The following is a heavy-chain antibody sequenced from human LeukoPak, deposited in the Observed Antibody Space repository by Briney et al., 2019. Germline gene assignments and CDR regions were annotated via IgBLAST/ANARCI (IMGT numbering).Heavy chain of an antibody. CDR3: ARPMYSSSWYTYYFDY. D-gene: IGHD6-13*01. CDR1: GYTFTSYA. J-gene: IGHJ4*02. V-gene: IGHV1-3*01. Sequence: ASVTVSCKASGYTFTSYAMHWVRQAPGQRLEWMGWINAGNGNTKYSQKFQGRVTITRDTSASTAYMELSSLRSEDTAVYYCARPMYSSSWYTYYFDYWGQGTLVTVSS. CDR2: INAGNGNT.